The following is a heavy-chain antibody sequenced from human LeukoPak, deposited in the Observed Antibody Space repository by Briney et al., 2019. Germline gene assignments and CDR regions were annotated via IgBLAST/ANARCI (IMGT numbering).Heavy chain of an antibody. CDR2: INPHSGGT. D-gene: IGHD2-21*02. V-gene: IGHV1-2*02. CDR3: VREGNELLSKNFDY. J-gene: IGHJ4*02. CDR1: GFTFTGYY. Sequence: ASVKVSCKASGFTFTGYYIHWVRQAPGQGLEWMGYINPHSGGTSSPQKFQGRVTMTMDTSISAAYMELSSLISDDTAMYYCVREGNELLSKNFDYWGQGTLVTVSS.